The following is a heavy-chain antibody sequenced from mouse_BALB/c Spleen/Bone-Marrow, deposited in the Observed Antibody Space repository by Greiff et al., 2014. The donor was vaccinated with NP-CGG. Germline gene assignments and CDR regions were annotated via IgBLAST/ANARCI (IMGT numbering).Heavy chain of an antibody. CDR2: IDPANGNT. Sequence: VQLQQSGAELVKPGASVKLSCTASGFNIKDTYMHWVKQRPEQGLEWIGRIDPANGNTKYDPKFQGKATITADTSSNTAYLQLSSLTSEYTAVYYCARYYYDSSYAMDYWGQGTSVTVSS. V-gene: IGHV14-3*02. CDR1: GFNIKDTY. J-gene: IGHJ4*01. D-gene: IGHD1-1*01. CDR3: ARYYYDSSYAMDY.